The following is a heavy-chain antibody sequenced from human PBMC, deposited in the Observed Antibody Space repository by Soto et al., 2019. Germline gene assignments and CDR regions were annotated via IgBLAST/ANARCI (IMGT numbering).Heavy chain of an antibody. CDR1: GGSISSGDYY. Sequence: SETLSLTCTVSGGSISSGDYYWSWIRQPPGKGLEWIGYIYYSGSTYYNPSLKSRVTISVDTSKNQFSLKLSSVTAADTAVYYCARITIFGVVMDYFDYWGQGTLGTVSS. J-gene: IGHJ4*02. D-gene: IGHD3-3*01. V-gene: IGHV4-30-4*01. CDR2: IYYSGST. CDR3: ARITIFGVVMDYFDY.